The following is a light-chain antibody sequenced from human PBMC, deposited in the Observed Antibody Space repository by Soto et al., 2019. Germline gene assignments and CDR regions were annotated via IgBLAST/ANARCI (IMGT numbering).Light chain of an antibody. J-gene: IGLJ1*01. V-gene: IGLV2-14*01. CDR1: SNDIGTYNY. CDR3: SSYRNGSTPFI. Sequence: QSALTQPASVSGSPGQSITISCTGTSNDIGTYNYVSWCQHRPGRAPKLMIYEVSDRPSGVSNRFSGSKSGNTASLPISGLQTEDVAAYYCSSYRNGSTPFIFVSGTKVPV. CDR2: EVS.